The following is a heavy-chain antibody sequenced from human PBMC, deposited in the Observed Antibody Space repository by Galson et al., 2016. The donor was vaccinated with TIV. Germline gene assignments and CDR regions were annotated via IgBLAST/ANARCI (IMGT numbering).Heavy chain of an antibody. CDR3: ARDPRIYGDYLLAYFDY. J-gene: IGHJ4*02. Sequence: SLRLSCAASGFTFEDYGMQWVRQTPGKGLEWVSGISSNSVYRGYADSVKGRFTISKDNSKNTVSLEMNSLRLEDTAVYYCARDPRIYGDYLLAYFDYWGQGTLLTVSS. CDR2: ISSNSVYR. V-gene: IGHV3-9*01. CDR1: GFTFEDYG. D-gene: IGHD4-17*01.